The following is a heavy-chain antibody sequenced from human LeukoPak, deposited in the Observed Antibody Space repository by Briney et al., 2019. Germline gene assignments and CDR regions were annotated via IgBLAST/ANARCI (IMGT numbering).Heavy chain of an antibody. CDR2: IYYSGST. Sequence: PSETLSLTCIVSGGSISSHYWTWIRQPPGEGLEWIGSIYYSGSTHYNSSLKSRITISLDTSKNQFSLRLNSVTAADTAVYYCARDLLSGTLGYFDFWGQGTLVTVSS. CDR1: GGSISSHY. D-gene: IGHD1-26*01. V-gene: IGHV4-59*11. J-gene: IGHJ4*02. CDR3: ARDLLSGTLGYFDF.